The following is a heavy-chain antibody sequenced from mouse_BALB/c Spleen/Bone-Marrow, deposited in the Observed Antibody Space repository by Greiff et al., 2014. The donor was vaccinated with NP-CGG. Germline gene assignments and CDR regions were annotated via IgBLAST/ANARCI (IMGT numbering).Heavy chain of an antibody. D-gene: IGHD1-1*02. Sequence: EVQLVESGPELVKPGASVKISCKASGYTFTDYNMHWVKQSHGKSLEWIGYIYPYNGGTGYNQKFESKATLTVDNSSSTAYMELRSLTSEDSAVYYCARSKGGNYYAMDYWGQGTSVPVSS. V-gene: IGHV1S29*02. CDR2: IYPYNGGT. J-gene: IGHJ4*01. CDR3: ARSKGGNYYAMDY. CDR1: GYTFTDYN.